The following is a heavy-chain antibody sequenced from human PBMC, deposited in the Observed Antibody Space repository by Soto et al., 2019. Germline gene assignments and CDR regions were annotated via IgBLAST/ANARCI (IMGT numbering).Heavy chain of an antibody. CDR2: IDTSSTKI. CDR1: GYTFSDYY. Sequence: QVQLVESGGDLVKPGGSLRLSCAASGYTFSDYYLSWIRQAPGKGLEWISYIDTSSTKIYYADSVRGRFTISRDNGKNSLFLEMNNLRVEDTAVYFCASHYDFWTGYLSPVDYWGRGPLVTVSS. D-gene: IGHD3-3*01. V-gene: IGHV3-11*01. CDR3: ASHYDFWTGYLSPVDY. J-gene: IGHJ4*02.